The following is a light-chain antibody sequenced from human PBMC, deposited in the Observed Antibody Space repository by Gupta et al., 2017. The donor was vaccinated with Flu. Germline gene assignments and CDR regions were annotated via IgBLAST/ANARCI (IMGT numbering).Light chain of an antibody. J-gene: IGKJ1*01. CDR1: QSVLYSSNDKND. V-gene: IGKV4-1*01. Sequence: DIVMTQSPDSLAVSLGERATINCKSSQSVLYSSNDKNDLAWYQQKPGQPPKLLIYWASARESGVPDRFSGSGSGTDFTLTISSLQAEDVAVYYCQQYYSTPRTFGQGTXVEIK. CDR3: QQYYSTPRT. CDR2: WAS.